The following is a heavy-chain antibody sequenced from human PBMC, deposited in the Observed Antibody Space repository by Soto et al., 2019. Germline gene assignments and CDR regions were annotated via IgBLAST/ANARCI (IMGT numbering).Heavy chain of an antibody. V-gene: IGHV4-59*01. CDR2: INYSGST. Sequence: SETLLTCTVSSGSISSYNWNWVRQPPGKGLEWIGFINYSGSTHYNPSLKSRVTISLDTSKNQFSLKLNSVTAADTAVYYCARENYYALDYWGPGTLVTVSS. CDR3: ARENYYALDY. J-gene: IGHJ4*02. CDR1: SGSISSYN. D-gene: IGHD3-10*01.